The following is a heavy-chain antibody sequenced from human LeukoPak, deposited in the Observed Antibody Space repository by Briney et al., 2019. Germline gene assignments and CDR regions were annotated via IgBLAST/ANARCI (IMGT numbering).Heavy chain of an antibody. Sequence: GGSLRLSCAASGFTFSSYSMNWVRQAPGKGLEWISAISAGGDSTYYTDSVKGRFTISRDNSKNTLYLQMNSLRAEDTAVYYCAKDLTAGGSGRIQHWGQGTLVTVSS. CDR3: AKDLTAGGSGRIQH. D-gene: IGHD3-16*01. V-gene: IGHV3-23*01. J-gene: IGHJ1*01. CDR1: GFTFSSYS. CDR2: ISAGGDST.